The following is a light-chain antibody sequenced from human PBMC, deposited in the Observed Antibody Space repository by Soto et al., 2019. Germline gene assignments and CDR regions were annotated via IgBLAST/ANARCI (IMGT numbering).Light chain of an antibody. CDR3: QQYNNWWT. CDR2: GAS. CDR1: QSVDSN. V-gene: IGKV3-15*01. Sequence: EILMTQSPATLSVSPGERATLSCRASQSVDSNLAWYQQKPGQAPRLLIYGASTRATGISARFSGSGSGTEFTLTISSLQSEDFGVYYCQQYNNWWTFGQGTQ. J-gene: IGKJ1*01.